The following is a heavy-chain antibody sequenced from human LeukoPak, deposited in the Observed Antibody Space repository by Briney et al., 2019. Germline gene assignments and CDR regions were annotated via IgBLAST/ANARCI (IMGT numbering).Heavy chain of an antibody. J-gene: IGHJ4*02. CDR1: GFTFDDYA. V-gene: IGHV3-9*01. Sequence: GGSLRLSCAASGFTFDDYAMPWVRQAPGKGLEWVSGISWNSGSIGYADSVKGRFTISRDNAKNSLYLQMNSLRAEDTALYYCASDVAAAGNYWGQGTLVTVSS. CDR3: ASDVAAAGNY. D-gene: IGHD6-13*01. CDR2: ISWNSGSI.